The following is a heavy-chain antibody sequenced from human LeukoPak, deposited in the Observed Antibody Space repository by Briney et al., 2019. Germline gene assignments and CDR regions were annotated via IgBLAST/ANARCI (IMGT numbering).Heavy chain of an antibody. CDR1: GFTFSSYA. CDR2: ISGSGGST. V-gene: IGHV3-23*01. D-gene: IGHD6-19*01. J-gene: IGHJ4*02. Sequence: GGSLRLSCAASGFTFSSYAMSWVRQAPGKGLEWVSPISGSGGSTYYADSVKGRFIISRDNSKNTLYLQMNSLRAEDTAVYYCAKDTPDDIAVAAPYFDYWGQGTLVTVSS. CDR3: AKDTPDDIAVAAPYFDY.